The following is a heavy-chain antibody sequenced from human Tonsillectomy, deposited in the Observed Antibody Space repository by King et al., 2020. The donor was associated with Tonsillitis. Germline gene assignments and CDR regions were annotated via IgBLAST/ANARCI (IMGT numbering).Heavy chain of an antibody. Sequence: VQLQESGPGLVKPSQTLALTCSVSGDSINSVYYYWNWIRPPAGKGLEWIGRISASGSTSSNPSLQSRVAISLDTSKNQFSLKLSSVTAADTAVYYCAREDYGDYPYWGQGALVTVSS. V-gene: IGHV4-61*02. J-gene: IGHJ4*02. D-gene: IGHD4-17*01. CDR1: GDSINSVYYY. CDR3: AREDYGDYPY. CDR2: ISASGST.